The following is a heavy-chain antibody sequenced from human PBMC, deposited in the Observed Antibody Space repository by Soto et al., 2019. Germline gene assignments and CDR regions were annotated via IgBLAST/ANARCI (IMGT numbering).Heavy chain of an antibody. D-gene: IGHD6-19*01. CDR1: GGTFSSYA. CDR3: ARDSWGIAVPLYYYGMDV. V-gene: IGHV1-69*13. Sequence: SVKVSCKDSGGTFSSYAISWVRQAPGQGLEWMGGIIPIFGTANYAQKFQGRVTITADESTSTAYMELSSLRSEDTAVYYCARDSWGIAVPLYYYGMDVWGQGTTVTVSS. CDR2: IIPIFGTA. J-gene: IGHJ6*02.